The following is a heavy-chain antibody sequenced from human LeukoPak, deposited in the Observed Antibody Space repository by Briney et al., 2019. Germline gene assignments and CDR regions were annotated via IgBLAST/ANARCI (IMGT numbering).Heavy chain of an antibody. CDR3: ARRESGLGGYFGY. D-gene: IGHD3-22*01. CDR1: AFTFSSYS. V-gene: IGHV3-21*01. J-gene: IGHJ4*02. CDR2: ISSSGSYI. Sequence: GGSLRLSCAASAFTFSSYSMNWVRQAPGKGLEWVSSISSSGSYIYYADSVKGRFTISRDNAKNSLYLQMNSLRAEDTAVYYCARRESGLGGYFGYWGQGTLVTVSS.